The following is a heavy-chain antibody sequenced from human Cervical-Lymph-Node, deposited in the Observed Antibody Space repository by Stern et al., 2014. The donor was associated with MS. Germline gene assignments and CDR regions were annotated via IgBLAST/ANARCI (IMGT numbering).Heavy chain of an antibody. CDR2: ITNVGST. V-gene: IGHV3-53*01. CDR1: GFSVSRDY. D-gene: IGHD1-1*01. CDR3: ARDTSSPERSDW. J-gene: IGHJ4*02. Sequence: EVQLVESGGGLIQPGGPLRLSCTASGFSVSRDYMTWVRQAPGQGLWWVSLITNVGSTFYTDSVKGRFTISRDDSKNTVYLHMTSLRAEDTAMYYCARDTSSPERSDWWGQGTLVTVSS.